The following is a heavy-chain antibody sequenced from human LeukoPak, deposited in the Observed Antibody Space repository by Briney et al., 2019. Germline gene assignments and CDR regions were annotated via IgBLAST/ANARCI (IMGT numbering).Heavy chain of an antibody. V-gene: IGHV3-11*01. CDR3: ARGSPLRYFDWLWVFDY. CDR2: ISSSGSTI. J-gene: IGHJ4*02. D-gene: IGHD3-9*01. Sequence: LSLTCAVYGASFSGYYWSWIRQAPGKGLEWVSYISSSGSTIYYADSVKGRFTISRDNAKNSLYLQMNSLRAEDTAVYYCARGSPLRYFDWLWVFDYWGQGTLVTVSS. CDR1: GASFSGYY.